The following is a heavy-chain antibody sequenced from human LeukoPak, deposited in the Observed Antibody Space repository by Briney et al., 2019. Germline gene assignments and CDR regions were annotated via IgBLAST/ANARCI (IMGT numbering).Heavy chain of an antibody. Sequence: GGSLRLSCAASGFTFSSYAMSWVRQAPGKGLEWVSAISGSGGSTYYADSVKGRFTISRDNAKNSLYLQMNSLRAEDTAVYYCASHYKTTGSNPQPDYWGQGTLVTVSS. J-gene: IGHJ4*02. CDR3: ASHYKTTGSNPQPDY. D-gene: IGHD4-11*01. CDR1: GFTFSSYA. V-gene: IGHV3-23*01. CDR2: ISGSGGST.